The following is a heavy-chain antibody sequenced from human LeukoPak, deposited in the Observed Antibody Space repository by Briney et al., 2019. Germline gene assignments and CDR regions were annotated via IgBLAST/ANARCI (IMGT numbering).Heavy chain of an antibody. Sequence: GTSLRLSWSASGFTSEDDAMHSGRPGPRESLEWVSGISWNSGSIGYAASVKGRVTISRDNAKNSLYLQMNSLRAEDMALYYCAKDLGGYDSGIDYWGQGTLVTVSS. CDR2: ISWNSGSI. J-gene: IGHJ4*02. CDR3: AKDLGGYDSGIDY. D-gene: IGHD5-12*01. V-gene: IGHV3-9*02. CDR1: GFTSEDDA.